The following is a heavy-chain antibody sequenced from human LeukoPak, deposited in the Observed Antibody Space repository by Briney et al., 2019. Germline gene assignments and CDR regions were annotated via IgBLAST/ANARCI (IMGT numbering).Heavy chain of an antibody. V-gene: IGHV1-2*02. CDR1: GGTFSSYA. Sequence: ASVKVSCKASGGTFSSYAISWVRQAPGQGLEWMGWINPNSGDTNYAQRFQGRVTMTRDTSISTAYLELSSLRSDDTAVYYCAKDAELSLVEPPALDYWGQGTLVTVSS. D-gene: IGHD3-16*02. CDR2: INPNSGDT. CDR3: AKDAELSLVEPPALDY. J-gene: IGHJ4*02.